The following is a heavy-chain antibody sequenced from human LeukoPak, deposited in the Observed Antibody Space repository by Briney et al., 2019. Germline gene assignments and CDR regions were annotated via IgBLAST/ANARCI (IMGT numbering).Heavy chain of an antibody. CDR1: GFTVSSSY. D-gene: IGHD2-15*01. J-gene: IGHJ6*03. CDR3: AKQMVERPHYYYMDV. CDR2: ILGNSMT. V-gene: IGHV3-66*03. Sequence: PGGSLRLSCAVSGFTVSSSYMTWVRQAPGKGLEWVSLILGNSMTTYADSVRGRFTISRDNSKNTLFLQMNSLRPEDTALYYCAKQMVERPHYYYMDVWGKGTTVTVSS.